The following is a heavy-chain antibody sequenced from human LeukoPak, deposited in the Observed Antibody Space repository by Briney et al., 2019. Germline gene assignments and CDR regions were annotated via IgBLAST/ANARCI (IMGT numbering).Heavy chain of an antibody. J-gene: IGHJ5*02. CDR3: ARVLPAYDYVWGSYRTHVNWFDP. V-gene: IGHV1-69*05. D-gene: IGHD3-16*02. CDR1: GGTFSSYA. Sequence: SVKVSCKXSGGTFSSYAISWVRQAPGQGLERMGGIIPIFGTANYAQKFQGRVTITTDESTSTAYMELSSLRSEDTAVYYCARVLPAYDYVWGSYRTHVNWFDPWGQGTLVTVSS. CDR2: IIPIFGTA.